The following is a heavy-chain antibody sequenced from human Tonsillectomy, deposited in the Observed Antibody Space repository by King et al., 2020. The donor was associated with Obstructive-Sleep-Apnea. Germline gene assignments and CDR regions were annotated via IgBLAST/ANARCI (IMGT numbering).Heavy chain of an antibody. V-gene: IGHV3-15*01. CDR3: TTDPGDFPDY. CDR1: GLTFTNAW. Sequence: DVQLVESGGGLVKPGESLRLSCAASGLTFTNAWMSWVRQTSGKRLEWGGRIKSKSDGGAADYAAPVTGRFTISRLDSRNTLYLQMNSLMIEDSGVYYCTTDPGDFPDYWGRGTLVTVSS. J-gene: IGHJ4*02. D-gene: IGHD4-17*01. CDR2: IKSKSDGGAA.